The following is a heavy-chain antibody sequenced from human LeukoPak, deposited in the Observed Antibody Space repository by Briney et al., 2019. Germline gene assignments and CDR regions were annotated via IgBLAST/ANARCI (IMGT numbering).Heavy chain of an antibody. CDR3: ARDLGDFWSGFDY. Sequence: SQTLSLTCTVSGGSISSGDYYWSWIRQPPGKGLEWIGYIYYSGSTYYNPSLKSRVTISVDTSKNQFSLKLSSVTAADTAVYYCARDLGDFWSGFDYWGQGTLVTVSS. V-gene: IGHV4-30-4*01. J-gene: IGHJ4*02. CDR1: GGSISSGDYY. D-gene: IGHD3-3*01. CDR2: IYYSGST.